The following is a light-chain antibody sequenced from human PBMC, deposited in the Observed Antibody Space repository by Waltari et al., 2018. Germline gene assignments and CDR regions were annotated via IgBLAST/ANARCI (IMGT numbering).Light chain of an antibody. J-gene: IGLJ2*01. CDR3: ASYTSSSTLV. CDR2: EVS. V-gene: IGLV2-14*01. Sequence: SPGQSITISCTGTSSDVGGYNYVSWYQRHPGKAPKLMIYEVSNRPSGVSNRFSGSKSGNTASLTISGLQAEDEADYYCASYTSSSTLVFGGGTKLTVL. CDR1: SSDVGGYNY.